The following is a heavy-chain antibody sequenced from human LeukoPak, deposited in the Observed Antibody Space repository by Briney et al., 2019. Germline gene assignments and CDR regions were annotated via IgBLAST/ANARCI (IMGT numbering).Heavy chain of an antibody. CDR3: AKDLDSYNAFDY. J-gene: IGHJ4*02. CDR1: GFTFSSYG. D-gene: IGHD5-24*01. Sequence: PGGSLRLSCAASGFTFSSYGMHWVRQAPGKGLEWVAVIWYDGSNKYYADSVKGRFTISRDNSKNTLYLQMNSLRAEDTAVYYCAKDLDSYNAFDYWGQGTLVTVSS. CDR2: IWYDGSNK. V-gene: IGHV3-33*06.